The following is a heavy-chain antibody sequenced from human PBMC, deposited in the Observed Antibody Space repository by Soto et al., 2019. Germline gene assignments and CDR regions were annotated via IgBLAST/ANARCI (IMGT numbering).Heavy chain of an antibody. V-gene: IGHV4-38-2*01. CDR3: AAATLPGARFYGMDV. J-gene: IGHJ6*02. CDR2: LSQNGGT. D-gene: IGHD2-2*01. Sequence: SETLSLTCVVSGYSFNSVHFWGWIRQPPGKGLQWIGSLSQNGGTYRNPPLRSRVTLSVDTSKNQFSLKLTSVTAADAAVYYCAAATLPGARFYGMDVWGQGSTVTVS. CDR1: GYSFNSVHF.